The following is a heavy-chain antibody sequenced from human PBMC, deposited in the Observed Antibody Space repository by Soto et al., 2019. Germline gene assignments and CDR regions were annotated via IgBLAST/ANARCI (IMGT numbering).Heavy chain of an antibody. CDR2: IYYSGST. J-gene: IGHJ5*02. V-gene: IGHV4-39*01. Sequence: LSLTCTVSGGSISRSSYYWGWIRQPPGKGLEWIGSIYYSGSTYYNPSLKSRVTISVDTSKNQFSLKLSSVTAADTAVYYCARHIGYSSSWYRWFDPWGQGTLVTVSS. D-gene: IGHD6-13*01. CDR1: GGSISRSSYY. CDR3: ARHIGYSSSWYRWFDP.